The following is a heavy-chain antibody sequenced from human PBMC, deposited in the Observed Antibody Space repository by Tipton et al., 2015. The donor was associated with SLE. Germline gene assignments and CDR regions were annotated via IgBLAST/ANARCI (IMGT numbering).Heavy chain of an antibody. CDR1: GFTFSSYG. V-gene: IGHV3-33*01. CDR2: IWYDGSNK. Sequence: RSLRLSCAASGFTFSSYGMHWVRQAPGKGLEWVAVIWYDGSNKYYADSVKGRFTISRDNSKNTLYLQMNSLRAEDTAVYYCAREGYYDSSGYKAFDIWGQGTMVTVSS. D-gene: IGHD3-22*01. J-gene: IGHJ3*02. CDR3: AREGYYDSSGYKAFDI.